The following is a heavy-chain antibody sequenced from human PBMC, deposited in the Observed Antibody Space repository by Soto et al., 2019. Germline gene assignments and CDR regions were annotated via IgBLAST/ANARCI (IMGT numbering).Heavy chain of an antibody. D-gene: IGHD6-19*01. V-gene: IGHV1-69*18. CDR3: VVMGNVAVSNPRSFDY. CDR2: IVPIFETL. CDR1: GATFSGYA. Sequence: QVQLVPSGAEVKKPGSSVKVSCKASGATFSGYALNWVRQAPGPGLEWLGRIVPIFETLNYAERFQGSVAITADESTTTVYMELTNLTHEDTAVYYCVVMGNVAVSNPRSFDYWGQGTQVTVSS. J-gene: IGHJ4*02.